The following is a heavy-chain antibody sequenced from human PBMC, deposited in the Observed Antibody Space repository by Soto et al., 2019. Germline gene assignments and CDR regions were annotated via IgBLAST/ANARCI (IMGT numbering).Heavy chain of an antibody. D-gene: IGHD2-2*01. V-gene: IGHV4-4*07. J-gene: IGHJ4*02. Sequence: PSETLSLTCTVSGVSISGFYWSWIRQPAGKGLEWIGRISSTGSTAYDPSLQSRVAISLDTSRNQFSLRLSSVTAADTAVYFCVRRSDSCGFSTCSKFDSWGQGALVTVSS. CDR3: VRRSDSCGFSTCSKFDS. CDR2: ISSTGST. CDR1: GVSISGFY.